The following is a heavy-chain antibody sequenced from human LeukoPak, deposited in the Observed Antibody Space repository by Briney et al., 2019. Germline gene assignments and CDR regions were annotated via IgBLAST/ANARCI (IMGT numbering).Heavy chain of an antibody. CDR2: IYYSGST. Sequence: SETLSLTCTVSGGSISSYYWSWIRQPPGKGLEWIGYIYYSGSTNYNPSLKSRVTISVDTSKNQFSLRLSSVTAADTAVYYCARDYYGDKNPSWGQGTLVTVSS. CDR1: GGSISSYY. CDR3: ARDYYGDKNPS. D-gene: IGHD4-17*01. J-gene: IGHJ5*02. V-gene: IGHV4-59*01.